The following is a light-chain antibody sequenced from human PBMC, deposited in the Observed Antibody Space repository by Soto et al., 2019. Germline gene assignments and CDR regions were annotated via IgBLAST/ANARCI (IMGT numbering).Light chain of an antibody. CDR3: QQYANLPLT. Sequence: DIQMTQSPSSLSASVGDRVTITCQASDDISNYLNWYQQKPGKAPKVLIYDASHLESGVPSRFSGGGSGTEFTSTISSLQAEDIATYYCQQYANLPLTFGPGTKVDIK. CDR2: DAS. J-gene: IGKJ3*01. V-gene: IGKV1-33*01. CDR1: DDISNY.